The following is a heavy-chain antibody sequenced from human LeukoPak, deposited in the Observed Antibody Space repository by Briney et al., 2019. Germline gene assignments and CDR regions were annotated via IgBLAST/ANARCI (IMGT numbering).Heavy chain of an antibody. V-gene: IGHV3-23*01. CDR3: AKRGNSGDFLDY. J-gene: IGHJ4*02. Sequence: GGSLRLSCAASGFTFSSYVMSWVRQAPGKGLEWVSHIGGSVSSMFYAASVKGRFAISRDNSENTLFLQMNNLRVEDTAVYYCAKRGNSGDFLDYGGQGPLVTVPS. CDR2: IGGSVSSM. D-gene: IGHD3-10*01. CDR1: GFTFSSYV.